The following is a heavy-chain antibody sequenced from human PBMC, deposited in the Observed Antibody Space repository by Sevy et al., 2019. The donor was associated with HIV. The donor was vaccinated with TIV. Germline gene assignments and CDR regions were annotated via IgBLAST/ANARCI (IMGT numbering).Heavy chain of an antibody. Sequence: SETLSLTCTVSGGSISSGGYYWSWIRQHPGKGLEWIGYIYYSGSTYYNSSLKSRVTISVDTSKNQFSLKLSSVTAAETAVDYCARAKIDYYDSSYFDYWGQGILVTVSS. D-gene: IGHD3-22*01. J-gene: IGHJ4*02. CDR1: GGSISSGGYY. V-gene: IGHV4-31*03. CDR3: ARAKIDYYDSSYFDY. CDR2: IYYSGST.